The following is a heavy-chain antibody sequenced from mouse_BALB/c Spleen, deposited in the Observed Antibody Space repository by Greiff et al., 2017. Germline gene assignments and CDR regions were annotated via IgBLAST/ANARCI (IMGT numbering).Heavy chain of an antibody. CDR3: ARSGGAGTDFFDY. J-gene: IGHJ2*02. V-gene: IGHV5-17*02. Sequence: EVQLVESGGGLVQPGGSRKLSCAASGFTFSSFGMHWVRQAPEKGLEWVAYISSGSSTTYYADTVKGRFTISRDNPKNTLFLQMTSLRSEDTAMYNSARSGGAGTDFFDYWGQGTSLTVSS. CDR1: GFTFSSFG. D-gene: IGHD3-3*01. CDR2: ISSGSSTT.